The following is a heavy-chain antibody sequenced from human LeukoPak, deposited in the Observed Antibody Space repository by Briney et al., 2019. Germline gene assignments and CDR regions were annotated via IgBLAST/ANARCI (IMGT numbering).Heavy chain of an antibody. CDR2: INQSGST. J-gene: IGHJ4*02. D-gene: IGHD3-22*01. CDR3: ARRGYYDSSGYFDY. Sequence: SETLSLTCAVSGGSFSDYYWSWIRQSPGRGLEWIGEINQSGSTDYNPSLKSRVIISMDTSKTQFSLNLSSVTAADTAVYYCARRGYYDSSGYFDYWGQGTLVTVSS. V-gene: IGHV4-34*01. CDR1: GGSFSDYY.